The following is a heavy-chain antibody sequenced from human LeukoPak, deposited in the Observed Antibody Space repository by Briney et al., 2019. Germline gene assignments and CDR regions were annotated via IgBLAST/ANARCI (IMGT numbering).Heavy chain of an antibody. CDR3: ARDRGETYDFWSGSPPNWFDP. CDR2: ISTSSSYI. Sequence: GGSLRLSCAASGFTFSSYSMNWVSQAPGKGLEWVSSISTSSSYIYHADSVKGRFTISRDNAKNSLYLQMNSLRAEDTAVYYCARDRGETYDFWSGSPPNWFDPWGQGTLVTVSS. D-gene: IGHD3-3*01. V-gene: IGHV3-21*01. J-gene: IGHJ5*02. CDR1: GFTFSSYS.